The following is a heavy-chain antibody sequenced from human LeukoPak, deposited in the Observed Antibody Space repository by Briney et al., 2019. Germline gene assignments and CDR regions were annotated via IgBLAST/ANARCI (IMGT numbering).Heavy chain of an antibody. V-gene: IGHV1-69*04. CDR1: GGTFSSYA. D-gene: IGHD3-10*01. J-gene: IGHJ4*02. Sequence: SVKVSCKASGGTFSSYAISWVRQAPGQGLEWMGRINPILGIANYAQKFQGRVTITADKSTSTAYMELSSLRSEDTAVYYCARFRLSGGVIRGVTAYYFDYWGQGTLVTVSS. CDR2: INPILGIA. CDR3: ARFRLSGGVIRGVTAYYFDY.